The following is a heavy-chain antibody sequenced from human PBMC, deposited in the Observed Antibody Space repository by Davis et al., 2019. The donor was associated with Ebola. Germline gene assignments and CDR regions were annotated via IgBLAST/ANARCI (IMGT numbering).Heavy chain of an antibody. CDR3: VKKGFTIFGVVTYYGMDV. V-gene: IGHV3-30-3*02. D-gene: IGHD3-3*01. CDR1: GFTFSSYA. J-gene: IGHJ6*02. Sequence: GESLKISCAASGFTFSSYAMHWVRQAPGKGLEWVAVISYDGSNKYYADSAKGRFTISRDNSKNTLYLQMSSLRAEDTAVYYCVKKGFTIFGVVTYYGMDVWGQGTTVTVSS. CDR2: ISYDGSNK.